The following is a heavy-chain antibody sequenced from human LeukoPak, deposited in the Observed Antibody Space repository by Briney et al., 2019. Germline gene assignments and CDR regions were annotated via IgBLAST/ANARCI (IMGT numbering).Heavy chain of an antibody. CDR3: ARRGLAPPTLDAFDI. J-gene: IGHJ3*02. CDR2: INHSGST. V-gene: IGHV4-34*01. D-gene: IGHD3-16*01. CDR1: GGSFSGYY. Sequence: SETLSLTCAVYGGSFSGYYWSWIRQPPGKGLEWIGEINHSGSTNYNPSLKSRVTISVDTSKNQFSLKLSSVTAADTAVYYCARRGLAPPTLDAFDIWGQGTMVTVSS.